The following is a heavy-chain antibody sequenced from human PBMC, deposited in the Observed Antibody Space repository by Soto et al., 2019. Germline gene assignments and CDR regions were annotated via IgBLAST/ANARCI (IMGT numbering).Heavy chain of an antibody. CDR1: NVSISATYF. Sequence: SETLSLTCAVSNVSISATYFWTWVRQSPGKGLEWIGEIFHTGSTYYNPSLKSRVTISIDKSKNHFSLNLSSVTAADTAIYYCACLSRGRVNRFDPWGRGTRVTVSS. V-gene: IGHV4-4*02. J-gene: IGHJ5*02. D-gene: IGHD3-10*01. CDR3: ACLSRGRVNRFDP. CDR2: IFHTGST.